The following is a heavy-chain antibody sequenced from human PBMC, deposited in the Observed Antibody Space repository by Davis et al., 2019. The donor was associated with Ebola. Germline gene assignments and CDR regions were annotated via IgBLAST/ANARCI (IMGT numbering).Heavy chain of an antibody. V-gene: IGHV1-69*13. D-gene: IGHD6-13*01. J-gene: IGHJ6*02. Sequence: AASVKVSCKAVGDTLTSYAMTWVRQAPGQGLEWMGGIIPVFRTANYAQKFQGRVTITADESTRTAYMELHGLRSEDTAVYYCARERYSPLSYGMDVWGQGTTVTVSS. CDR2: IIPVFRTA. CDR3: ARERYSPLSYGMDV. CDR1: GDTLTSYA.